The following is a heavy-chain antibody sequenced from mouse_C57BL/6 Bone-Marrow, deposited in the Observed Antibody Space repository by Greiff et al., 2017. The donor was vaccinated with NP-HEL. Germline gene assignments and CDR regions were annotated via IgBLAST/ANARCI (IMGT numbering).Heavy chain of an antibody. J-gene: IGHJ4*01. CDR3: ARLTVVNPSKAMDY. D-gene: IGHD1-1*01. CDR1: GFTFSSYT. V-gene: IGHV5-9*01. Sequence: EVMLVESGGGLVKPGGSLKLSCAASGFTFSSYTMSWVRQTPEKRLEWVATISGGGGNTYYPDSVKGRFTISRDNAKNTLYLQMSSLRSEDTALYYCARLTVVNPSKAMDYWGQGTSVTVSS. CDR2: ISGGGGNT.